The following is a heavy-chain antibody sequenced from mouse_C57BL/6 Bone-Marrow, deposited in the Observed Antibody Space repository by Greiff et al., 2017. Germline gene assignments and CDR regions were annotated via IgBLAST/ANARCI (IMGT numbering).Heavy chain of an antibody. Sequence: EVKLVESGGGLVQSGRSLRLSCATSGFTFSDFYMEWVRQAPGKGLEWIAASSNKANDYTTEYSASVKGRFIVSRDTSQSILYLQMNALRAEDTAIYYCARDDYYGSSPVAYWGEEGLVTVAA. CDR3: ARDDYYGSSPVAY. V-gene: IGHV7-1*01. D-gene: IGHD1-1*01. CDR2: SSNKANDYTT. J-gene: IGHJ3*01. CDR1: GFTFSDFY.